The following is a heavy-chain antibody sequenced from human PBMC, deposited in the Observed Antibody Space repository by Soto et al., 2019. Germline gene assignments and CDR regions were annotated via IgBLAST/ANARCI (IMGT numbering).Heavy chain of an antibody. J-gene: IGHJ2*01. CDR1: GGSISSYY. Sequence: QVQLQESGPGLVKPSETLSLTCTVSGGSISSYYWSWIRQPPGKGLEWIGYIYYSGSTNYNPSLKSRVTISVDTSKSQFSLKLSSVTAADTAVYYCARFGYNEQWLARVYWYFDLWGRGTLVTVSS. D-gene: IGHD6-19*01. CDR3: ARFGYNEQWLARVYWYFDL. CDR2: IYYSGST. V-gene: IGHV4-59*01.